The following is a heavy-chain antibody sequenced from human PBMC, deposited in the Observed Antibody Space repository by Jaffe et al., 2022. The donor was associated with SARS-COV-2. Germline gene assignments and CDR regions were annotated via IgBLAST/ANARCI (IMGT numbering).Heavy chain of an antibody. Sequence: QVQLQESGPGLVKPSETLSLTCTVSGGSIRNYYWIWVRQPPGEGLEWIGYIHYTGRTNYNPSFKSRVTISLDTSKNQFSLKLTSVTAADTAVYYCAREGAMDVWGQGTTVTVSS. CDR1: GGSIRNYY. J-gene: IGHJ6*02. CDR2: IHYTGRT. V-gene: IGHV4-59*01. CDR3: AREGAMDV. D-gene: IGHD3-16*01.